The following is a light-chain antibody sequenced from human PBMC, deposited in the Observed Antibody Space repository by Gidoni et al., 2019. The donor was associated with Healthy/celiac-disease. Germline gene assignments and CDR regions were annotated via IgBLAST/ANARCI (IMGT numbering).Light chain of an antibody. CDR3: QSYDSSLSGSMV. CDR2: GNS. V-gene: IGLV1-40*01. J-gene: IGLJ3*02. Sequence: QSVLPQPPSVSGAPGQRVTRSCTGSSSNIGAGHDVHWYQQLPGTAPKLLTYGNSNRPSGVPDRFSGSKSGTSASLAITGLQAEDEADYYCQSYDSSLSGSMVFGGGTKLTVL. CDR1: SSNIGAGHD.